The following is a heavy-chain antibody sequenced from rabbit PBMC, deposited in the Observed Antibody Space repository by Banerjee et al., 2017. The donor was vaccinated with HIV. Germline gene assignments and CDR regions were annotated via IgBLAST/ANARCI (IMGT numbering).Heavy chain of an antibody. Sequence: QEQLVESGGGLVQPGGTLTLTCKASGFSFSSGYDMCWVRQAPGKGLELIACIVTGSSGSTWYASWVNGRFTISRSTSLNTVDLKMTSLTAADTATYFCARDYTGYGYATLWGPGTLVTVS. CDR1: GFSFSSGYD. V-gene: IGHV1S43*01. CDR3: ARDYTGYGYATL. J-gene: IGHJ4*01. D-gene: IGHD6-1*01. CDR2: IVTGSSGST.